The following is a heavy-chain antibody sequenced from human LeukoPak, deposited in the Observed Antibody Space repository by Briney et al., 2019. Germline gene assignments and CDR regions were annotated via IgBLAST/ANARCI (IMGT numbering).Heavy chain of an antibody. CDR3: ARSRPGIAVAGTGFDY. V-gene: IGHV3-11*04. D-gene: IGHD6-19*01. Sequence: GGSLRLSCAASGFTFSDYYMSWIRQAPGKGLEWVSYISSSGSTIYYADSVKGRFTISRDNAKNSLYLQMNSLRAEDTAVYYCARSRPGIAVAGTGFDYWGQGTLVTVSS. CDR2: ISSSGSTI. CDR1: GFTFSDYY. J-gene: IGHJ4*02.